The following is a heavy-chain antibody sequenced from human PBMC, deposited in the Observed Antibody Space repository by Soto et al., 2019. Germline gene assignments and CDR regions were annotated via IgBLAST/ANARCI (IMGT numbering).Heavy chain of an antibody. CDR3: AGSVAVPGADLDY. J-gene: IGHJ4*02. V-gene: IGHV4-59*01. D-gene: IGHD3-10*01. Sequence: SETLSLTRSVSGGSISGSCWSCIRQSPGKGLEWLVYVYYTGSTNYSPSLRSRVSISVDTSKKEFSLRLSSLTAADTAVYFCAGSVAVPGADLDYWAQGTQVTVSS. CDR1: GGSISGSC. CDR2: VYYTGST.